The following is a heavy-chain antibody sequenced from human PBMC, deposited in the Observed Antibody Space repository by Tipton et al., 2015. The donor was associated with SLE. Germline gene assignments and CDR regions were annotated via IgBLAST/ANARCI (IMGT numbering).Heavy chain of an antibody. CDR3: ARGEVLTPNYFDF. J-gene: IGHJ4*02. Sequence: TLSLTCAVSGGSISRSNWWSWVRQPPGKGLEWIGEIYHSGSTNYNPSLKSRVSISADKSKNQFSLKLSSVTAADTAVYYCARGEVLTPNYFDFWGQGTLVTVSS. D-gene: IGHD4/OR15-4a*01. CDR1: GGSISRSNW. CDR2: IYHSGST. V-gene: IGHV4-4*02.